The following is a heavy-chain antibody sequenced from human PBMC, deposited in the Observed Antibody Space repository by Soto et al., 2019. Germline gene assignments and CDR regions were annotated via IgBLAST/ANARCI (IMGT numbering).Heavy chain of an antibody. CDR3: AKDGGITMFRGRARGFDI. CDR2: ISGSGEST. D-gene: IGHD3-10*01. CDR1: GFTFGSYA. V-gene: IGHV3-23*01. Sequence: GGSLRLSCAASGFTFGSYAMSWVRQAPGQGLEWVSGISGSGESTYFADSVKGRFTISRDDSKNTVHLQLNSLKAEDTAVYYCAKDGGITMFRGRARGFDIWGPGTMVTVSS. J-gene: IGHJ3*02.